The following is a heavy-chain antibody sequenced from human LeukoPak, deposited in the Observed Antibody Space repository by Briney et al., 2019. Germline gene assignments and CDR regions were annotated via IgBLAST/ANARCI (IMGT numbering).Heavy chain of an antibody. CDR2: INHSGST. CDR1: GGSFSGYY. J-gene: IGHJ3*02. Sequence: SETLSLTCAVYGGSFSGYYWSWIRQPPGKGLEWIGEINHSGSTNYNPSLKSRVTISVDTSKNQFSLKLSSVTAADTAVYYCARGKAMFYGGIRAFDTWGQGTMVTVSS. V-gene: IGHV4-34*01. CDR3: ARGKAMFYGGIRAFDT. D-gene: IGHD4-23*01.